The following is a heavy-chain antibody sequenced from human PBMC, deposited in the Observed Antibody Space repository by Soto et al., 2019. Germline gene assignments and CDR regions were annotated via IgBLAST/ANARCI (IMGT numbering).Heavy chain of an antibody. D-gene: IGHD5-18*01. J-gene: IGHJ6*02. CDR3: ARAPPIQLVYYYGMDV. CDR2: IWYDGSNK. Sequence: GGSLILSCAASGFTFSSYGMHWVRQAPGKGLEWVAVIWYDGSNKYYADSVKGRFTISRDNSKNTLYLQMNSLRAEDTAVYYCARAPPIQLVYYYGMDVWGQGTTVTVSS. CDR1: GFTFSSYG. V-gene: IGHV3-33*01.